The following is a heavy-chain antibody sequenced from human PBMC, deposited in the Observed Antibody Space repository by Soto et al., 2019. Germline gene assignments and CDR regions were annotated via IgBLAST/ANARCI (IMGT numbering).Heavy chain of an antibody. V-gene: IGHV3-74*01. D-gene: IGHD2-2*01. CDR2: MNNDGSIT. CDR3: TRAGPAECSSTSCFAHSPDV. J-gene: IGHJ6*04. CDR1: GFTFSRHW. Sequence: EVQLVESGGGIVQPGGSLRLSCAASGFTFSRHWMHWVRQSPGKGLVWVSRMNNDGSITNYAHSVKGRFTISRDNARNTLYLQMNSLRVEDTGVYFCTRAGPAECSSTSCFAHSPDVWGKGTAVTVSS.